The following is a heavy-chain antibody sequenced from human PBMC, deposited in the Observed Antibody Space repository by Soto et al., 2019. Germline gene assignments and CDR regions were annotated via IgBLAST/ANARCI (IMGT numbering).Heavy chain of an antibody. CDR1: GGSISSTNW. V-gene: IGHV4-4*02. CDR2: IYHSGTT. D-gene: IGHD6-13*01. CDR3: AFPATADFDY. J-gene: IGHJ4*02. Sequence: QVQLQESGPGLVKPSGTLSLTCAVSGGSISSTNWWTWVRQSPGRGLEWIGEIYHSGTTSYSPSHKSRVNIAVDMSTNHLSLTLISVTAADTAVYYCAFPATADFDYWGKGILVTVSS.